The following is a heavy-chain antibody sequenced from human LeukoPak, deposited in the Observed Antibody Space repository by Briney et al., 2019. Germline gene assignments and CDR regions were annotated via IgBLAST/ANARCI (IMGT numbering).Heavy chain of an antibody. V-gene: IGHV3-11*04. J-gene: IGHJ3*02. CDR2: ISSSYRTI. CDR1: GFTFSDYY. D-gene: IGHD3-16*01. CDR3: ARDLGGGDAFDI. Sequence: GGSLRLSCAASGFTFSDYYMSWIRQAPGKGLEWVSYISSSYRTIYYADSVKGLFTVSRDNAKNSLYLQMSSLRAEDTAFYYCARDLGGGDAFDIWGQGTMVTVSS.